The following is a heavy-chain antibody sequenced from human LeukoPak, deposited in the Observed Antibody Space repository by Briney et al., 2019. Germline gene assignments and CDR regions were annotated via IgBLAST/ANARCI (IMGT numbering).Heavy chain of an antibody. CDR3: ARDFGGDSGYERFDY. D-gene: IGHD5-12*01. J-gene: IGHJ4*02. CDR2: INPNSGGT. V-gene: IGHV1-2*02. Sequence: GASVKVSCKASGYTFTGYYMHWVRQAPGQGLEWMGWINPNSGGTNYAQKLQGRVTMTTDTSTSTAYMELRSLRSDDTAVYYCARDFGGDSGYERFDYWGQGTLVTVSS. CDR1: GYTFTGYY.